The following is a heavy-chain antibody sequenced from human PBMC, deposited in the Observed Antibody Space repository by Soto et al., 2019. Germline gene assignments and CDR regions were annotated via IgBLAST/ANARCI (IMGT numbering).Heavy chain of an antibody. Sequence: SVKVACKASGGTFSSYAISWVRQAPGQGLEWMGGIIPIFGTANYAQKFQGRVTITADESTSTAYMELSSLRSEDTAVYYCARRYYYDTALYYYYSGMDVWGQGTTVTVSS. CDR1: GGTFSSYA. V-gene: IGHV1-69*13. D-gene: IGHD3-22*01. J-gene: IGHJ6*02. CDR3: ARRYYYDTALYYYYSGMDV. CDR2: IIPIFGTA.